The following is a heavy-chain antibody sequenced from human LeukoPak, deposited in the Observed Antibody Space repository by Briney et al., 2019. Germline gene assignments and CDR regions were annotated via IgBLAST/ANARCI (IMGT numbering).Heavy chain of an antibody. CDR1: GYTLTELS. V-gene: IGHV1-24*01. Sequence: ASVKVSCKVSGYTLTELSMHWVRQAPGKRLEWMGGFDPEDGETIYAQKFQGRVTMTEDTSTDTAYMELSSLRSEDTAVYYCATHRIYCTNGVCYAWFDPWGQGTLVTVSS. D-gene: IGHD2-8*01. J-gene: IGHJ5*02. CDR2: FDPEDGET. CDR3: ATHRIYCTNGVCYAWFDP.